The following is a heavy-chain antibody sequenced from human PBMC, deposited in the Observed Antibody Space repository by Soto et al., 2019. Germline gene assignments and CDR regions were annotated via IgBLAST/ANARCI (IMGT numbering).Heavy chain of an antibody. CDR3: ARERSAAGTGWFDP. V-gene: IGHV1-8*01. CDR1: GYTFTSYD. J-gene: IGHJ5*02. Sequence: QVQLVQSGAEVKKPGASVKVSCKASGYTFTSYDINWVRQTTGQGLEWMGWMNPNSGNTGYAQKFQGRVTMTRNTSISTAYMELSSLRSEDTAVYYCARERSAAGTGWFDPWGHETLVTVSS. CDR2: MNPNSGNT. D-gene: IGHD6-13*01.